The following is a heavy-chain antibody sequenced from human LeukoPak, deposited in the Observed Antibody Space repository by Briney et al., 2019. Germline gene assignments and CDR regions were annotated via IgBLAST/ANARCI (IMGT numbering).Heavy chain of an antibody. CDR1: GRTFTSYA. CDR3: ARSLGIVGTYYWYFDL. D-gene: IGHD7-27*01. J-gene: IGHJ2*01. Sequence: SVKVSCKASGRTFTSYAISWVRQAPGQGLEWMGGIIPIFGTANYAQKFQGRVTITTDESTSTAYMELSSLRSEDTAVYYCARSLGIVGTYYWYFDLWGRGTLVTVSS. CDR2: IIPIFGTA. V-gene: IGHV1-69*05.